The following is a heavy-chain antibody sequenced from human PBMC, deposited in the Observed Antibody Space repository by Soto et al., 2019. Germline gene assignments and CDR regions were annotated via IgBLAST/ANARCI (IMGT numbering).Heavy chain of an antibody. CDR1: GGSISSYY. V-gene: IGHV4-59*01. D-gene: IGHD3-16*01. CDR2: IYYSGST. J-gene: IGHJ4*02. CDR3: ARVWGYEFEY. Sequence: SETLSLTCTVSGGSISSYYWSWIRQPPGKGLEWIGYIYYSGSTNYNPSLKSRVTISVDTSKNQFSLKLSSVTAADTAVYYCARVWGYEFEYWGQGTLVTVSS.